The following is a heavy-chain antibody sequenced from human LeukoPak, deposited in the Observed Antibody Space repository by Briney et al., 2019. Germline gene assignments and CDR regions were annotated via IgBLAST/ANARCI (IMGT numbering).Heavy chain of an antibody. Sequence: SETLSLTCAVYGGSFSGYYWSWIRQPPGKGLEWIGEINHSGSTNYNPSLKSRATISVDTSKNQFSLKLSSVTAADTAVYYCARAGYSSGPFDYWGQGTLVTVSS. CDR3: ARAGYSSGPFDY. CDR1: GGSFSGYY. CDR2: INHSGST. J-gene: IGHJ4*02. V-gene: IGHV4-34*01. D-gene: IGHD6-19*01.